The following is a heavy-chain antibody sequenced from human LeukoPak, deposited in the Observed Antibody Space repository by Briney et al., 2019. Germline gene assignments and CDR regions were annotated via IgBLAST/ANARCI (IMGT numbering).Heavy chain of an antibody. D-gene: IGHD2-2*02. CDR3: ARGVVPAAIFDGFDP. CDR2: IIPIFGTA. V-gene: IGHV1-69*13. Sequence: ASVKVSCKASGGTFSSYAISWVGQAPGQGLEWMGGIIPIFGTANYAQKFQGRVTITADESTSTAYMELSSLRSEDTAVYYCARGVVPAAIFDGFDPWGQGTLVTVSS. J-gene: IGHJ5*02. CDR1: GGTFSSYA.